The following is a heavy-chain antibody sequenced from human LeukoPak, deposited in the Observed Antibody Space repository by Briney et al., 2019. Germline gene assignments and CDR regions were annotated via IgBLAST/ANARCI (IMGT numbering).Heavy chain of an antibody. Sequence: ASVKVSCKASGYTFTSYYMHWVRQAPGQGLEWMGIINPSGDSTSYAQKFQGRVTMTRDTSTSTVYMELSSLRSEDTAVYYCARVPYSSSWPSYFDYWGQGTLVTVSS. CDR3: ARVPYSSSWPSYFDY. D-gene: IGHD6-13*01. V-gene: IGHV1-46*01. J-gene: IGHJ4*02. CDR1: GYTFTSYY. CDR2: INPSGDST.